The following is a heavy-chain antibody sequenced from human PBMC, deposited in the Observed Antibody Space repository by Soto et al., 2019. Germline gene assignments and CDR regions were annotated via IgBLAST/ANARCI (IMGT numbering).Heavy chain of an antibody. D-gene: IGHD6-13*01. CDR3: AKDQGSSWYEIDY. J-gene: IGHJ4*02. CDR1: GFSFSSYS. CDR2: ISGSGGST. Sequence: GGSLTLSCAASGFSFSSYSMSWVRQAPGKGLEWVSAISGSGGSTYYADSVKGRFTISRDNSKTTLYLQMNSLRAEDTAVYYCAKDQGSSWYEIDYWGQGTPVTVSS. V-gene: IGHV3-23*01.